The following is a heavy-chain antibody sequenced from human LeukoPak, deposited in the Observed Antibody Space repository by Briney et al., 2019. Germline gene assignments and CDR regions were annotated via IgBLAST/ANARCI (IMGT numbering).Heavy chain of an antibody. Sequence: SETLSLTCAVSGYSISSGYYWGWIRQPPGKGLEWIGSIYHSGSTYYNPSLKSRVTISVDTSKIQFSLKLSSVTAADTAVYYCARLVPAAILDYWGQGTLVTVSS. CDR1: GYSISSGYY. V-gene: IGHV4-38-2*01. D-gene: IGHD2-2*02. J-gene: IGHJ4*02. CDR2: IYHSGST. CDR3: ARLVPAAILDY.